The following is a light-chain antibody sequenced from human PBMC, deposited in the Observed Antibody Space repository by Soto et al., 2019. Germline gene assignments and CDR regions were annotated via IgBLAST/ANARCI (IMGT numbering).Light chain of an antibody. CDR1: QSASSN. Sequence: EIVSTQSPATLSLSPGERATLSCRASQSASSNLAWYQQKPGQAPRLLIYDASKRATGIPARFSGSGSGTDFTLTISSLEPEDSAVYYCQQRANWPHTFGQGTKLEIK. CDR2: DAS. CDR3: QQRANWPHT. V-gene: IGKV3-11*01. J-gene: IGKJ2*01.